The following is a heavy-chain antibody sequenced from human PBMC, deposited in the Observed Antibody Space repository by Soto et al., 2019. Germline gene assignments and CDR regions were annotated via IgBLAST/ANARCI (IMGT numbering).Heavy chain of an antibody. D-gene: IGHD3-3*01. J-gene: IGHJ3*02. CDR2: IYYSGST. Sequence: LETLSLTCTVSGGSISSSSYYWGWVRQPPGKGLEWIGSIYYSGSTYYNPSLKSRVTISVDTSKNQFSLKLSSVTAADTAVYYCARPRITIFGVVNDDDAFDIWGQGTMVTVSS. CDR3: ARPRITIFGVVNDDDAFDI. CDR1: GGSISSSSYY. V-gene: IGHV4-39*01.